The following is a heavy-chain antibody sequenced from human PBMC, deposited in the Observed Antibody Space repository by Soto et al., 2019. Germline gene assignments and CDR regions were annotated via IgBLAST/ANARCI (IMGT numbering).Heavy chain of an antibody. CDR3: ARDLGIVATIYMDV. CDR2: INAGNGNT. J-gene: IGHJ6*03. V-gene: IGHV1-3*01. Sequence: QVQLVQSGAEVKKPGASVKVSCKASGYTFTSYAMHWVRQAPGQRLEWMGWINAGNGNTKYSQKFQGRVTITRDTSASTAYMELSSLRSEDTAVYYCARDLGIVATIYMDVWGKGTTATVSS. CDR1: GYTFTSYA. D-gene: IGHD5-12*01.